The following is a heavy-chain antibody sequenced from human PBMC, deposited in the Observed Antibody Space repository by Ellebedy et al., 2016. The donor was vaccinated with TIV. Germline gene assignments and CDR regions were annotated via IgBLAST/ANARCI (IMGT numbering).Heavy chain of an antibody. D-gene: IGHD3-3*01. J-gene: IGHJ6*03. CDR2: VSGSGEGT. CDR1: GFTFSLYP. V-gene: IGHV3-23*01. Sequence: GESLKISXEASGFTFSLYPMSWVRQAPGKGLEWLADVSGSGEGTYYAESVKGRFSISRDNSDNKVYLQMNRLRGDDTAVYYCAKNGLEAGDYYYYMDAWGKGTTVTVSS. CDR3: AKNGLEAGDYYYYMDA.